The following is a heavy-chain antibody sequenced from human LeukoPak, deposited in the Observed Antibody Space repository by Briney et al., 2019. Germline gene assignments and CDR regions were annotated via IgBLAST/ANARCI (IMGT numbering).Heavy chain of an antibody. CDR3: ARDIGYCSSTSCYRPHYYMDV. D-gene: IGHD2-2*01. J-gene: IGHJ6*03. Sequence: PSETLSLTCTVSGGSISSSSYYWGWIRQPPGKGLEWIGSIYYSGSTYYNPSLKSRVTISVDTSKNQFSLKLSSVTAADTAVYYCARDIGYCSSTSCYRPHYYMDVWGKGTTVTISS. V-gene: IGHV4-39*07. CDR2: IYYSGST. CDR1: GGSISSSSYY.